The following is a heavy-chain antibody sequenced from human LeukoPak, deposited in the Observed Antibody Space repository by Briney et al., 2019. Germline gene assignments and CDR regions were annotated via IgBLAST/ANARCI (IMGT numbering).Heavy chain of an antibody. J-gene: IGHJ4*02. V-gene: IGHV3-74*01. Sequence: GGSLRLSCAASGFTFSSYCMHWVRQAPGKGLVWVSRINSDGSSTSYADSVKGRFTISRDNAKNTLYLQMNSLRAEDTAVYYCARVGTYYHILTVHKGFDYWGQGTLVTVSS. CDR3: ARVGTYYHILTVHKGFDY. CDR2: INSDGSST. CDR1: GFTFSSYC. D-gene: IGHD3-9*01.